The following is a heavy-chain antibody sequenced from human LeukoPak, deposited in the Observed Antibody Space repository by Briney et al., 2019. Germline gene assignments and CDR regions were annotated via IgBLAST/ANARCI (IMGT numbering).Heavy chain of an antibody. CDR3: AREGESVHFDI. CDR2: ISSSSSYI. Sequence: ETLSLTCAVYGGSFSGYYWSWIRQPPGKGLEWVSSISSSSSYIYYADSVKGRFTISRDNAKNSLYLQMNSLRAEDTAVYYCAREGESVHFDIWGQGTMVTVSS. J-gene: IGHJ3*02. D-gene: IGHD3-10*01. CDR1: GGSFSGYY. V-gene: IGHV3-21*01.